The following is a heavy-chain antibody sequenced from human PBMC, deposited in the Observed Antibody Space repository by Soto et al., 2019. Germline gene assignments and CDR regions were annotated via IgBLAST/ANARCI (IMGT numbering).Heavy chain of an antibody. J-gene: IGHJ4*02. CDR3: ARYNWNRRDKKNYYFDY. V-gene: IGHV1-18*01. CDR1: GYTFTSYG. CDR2: ISAYNGNT. D-gene: IGHD1-20*01. Sequence: ASVKVSCKASGYTFTSYGISWVRQAPGQGLEWMGWISAYNGNTNYAQKLQGRVTMTTDTSTSTAYMELRSLRSDDTAVYYCARYNWNRRDKKNYYFDYWGQGTLVTVSS.